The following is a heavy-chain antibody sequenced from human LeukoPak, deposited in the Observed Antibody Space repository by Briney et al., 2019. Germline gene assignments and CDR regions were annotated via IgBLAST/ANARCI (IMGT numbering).Heavy chain of an antibody. J-gene: IGHJ4*02. CDR2: IIPIFGTA. CDR3: ARIPYSSGWFGFDV. Sequence: GASVKVSCKASGGTFSSYAISWVRQAPGQGLEWMGRIIPIFGTANYAQKFQGRVTITADESTSTAYMELSSLRSEDTAVYYCARIPYSSGWFGFDVWGQGTLVTVSS. D-gene: IGHD6-19*01. V-gene: IGHV1-69*13. CDR1: GGTFSSYA.